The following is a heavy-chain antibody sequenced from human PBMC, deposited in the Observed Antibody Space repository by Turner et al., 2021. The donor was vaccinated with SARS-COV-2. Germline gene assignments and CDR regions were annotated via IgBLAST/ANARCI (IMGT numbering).Heavy chain of an antibody. J-gene: IGHJ5*02. CDR2: IKQDGSEK. D-gene: IGHD3-22*01. CDR3: ARDRFYHDSSGYFINWFDP. CDR1: GFTFSRYW. V-gene: IGHV3-7*03. Sequence: EVQLVESGGGLVQPGGSLRLSCAAPGFTFSRYWMSWVRQAPGKGLEWVANIKQDGSEKYYVDSVKGRFTISRDNAKNSLYLQMNSLRAEDTAVYYCARDRFYHDSSGYFINWFDPWGQGTLVTVSS.